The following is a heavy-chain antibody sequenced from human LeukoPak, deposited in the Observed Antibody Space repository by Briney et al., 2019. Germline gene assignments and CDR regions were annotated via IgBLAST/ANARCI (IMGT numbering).Heavy chain of an antibody. CDR1: GGTFISYA. V-gene: IGHV1-69*01. CDR2: IIPIFGTA. Sequence: ASVKVSCKASGGTFISYAISWVRQAPGQGLEWMGGIIPIFGTANYAQKFQGRVTITADESTSTAYMELSSLRSEDTAVYYCARGYYGSGSYYKSTRDAFDIWGQGTMVTVSS. CDR3: ARGYYGSGSYYKSTRDAFDI. J-gene: IGHJ3*02. D-gene: IGHD3-10*01.